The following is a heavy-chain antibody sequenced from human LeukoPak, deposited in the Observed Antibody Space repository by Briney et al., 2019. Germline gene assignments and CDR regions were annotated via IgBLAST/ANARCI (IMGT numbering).Heavy chain of an antibody. J-gene: IGHJ6*04. CDR2: INHSGST. V-gene: IGHV4-34*01. D-gene: IGHD5-12*01. CDR1: GGSFSGYY. CDR3: AERGYSGYDNQRYYYYGMDV. Sequence: PSETLSLTCAVYGGSFSGYYWSWIRQPPGEGLEWIGEINHSGSTNYNPSLKSRVTISVDTSKNQFSLKLSSVTAADTAVYYCAERGYSGYDNQRYYYYGMDVWGKGTTVTVSS.